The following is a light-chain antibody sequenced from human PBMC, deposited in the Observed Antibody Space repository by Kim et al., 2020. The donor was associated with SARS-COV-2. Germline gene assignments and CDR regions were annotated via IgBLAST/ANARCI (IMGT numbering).Light chain of an antibody. Sequence: DIVLTQSPGTLSLSPGERATLSCRASQSVNSGYLAWYQQKPGQSPRLLIYDTSSRATGIPDRFSGSGSGTDFTLTISRLEPEDFALYYCQEYGSSPRTFGQRTKVDIK. CDR3: QEYGSSPRT. V-gene: IGKV3-20*01. J-gene: IGKJ1*01. CDR2: DTS. CDR1: QSVNSGY.